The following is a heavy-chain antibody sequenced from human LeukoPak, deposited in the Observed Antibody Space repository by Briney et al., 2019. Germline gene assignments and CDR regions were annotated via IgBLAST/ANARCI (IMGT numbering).Heavy chain of an antibody. J-gene: IGHJ5*02. V-gene: IGHV1-69-2*01. CDR3: TTAGKFYYGSGSPSWFDP. CDR1: GYSFTDYF. CDR2: VDPEDGET. D-gene: IGHD3-10*01. Sequence: ASVKISCKASGYSFTDYFMHWVQHAPGKGLEWMGRVDPEDGETIYGEKFQGRVTITADTSTDTAYMELSSLRSEDTAVYYCTTAGKFYYGSGSPSWFDPWGQGTLVTVSS.